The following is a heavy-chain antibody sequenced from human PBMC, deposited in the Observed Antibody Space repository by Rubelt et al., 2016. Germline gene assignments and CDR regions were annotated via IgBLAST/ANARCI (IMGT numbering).Heavy chain of an antibody. CDR3: ARDVAAADYFDY. Sequence: QVQLQQWGAGLLKPSETLSLTCAVYGGSFSGYYWSWIRQPPGKGLEWIGYIYYSGSTNYNPSLKSRVTISVDTSKNQFSLKLSSVTAADTAVYYCARDVAAADYFDYWGQGTLVTVSS. J-gene: IGHJ4*02. CDR1: GGSFSGYY. V-gene: IGHV4-34*11. D-gene: IGHD6-13*01. CDR2: IYYSGST.